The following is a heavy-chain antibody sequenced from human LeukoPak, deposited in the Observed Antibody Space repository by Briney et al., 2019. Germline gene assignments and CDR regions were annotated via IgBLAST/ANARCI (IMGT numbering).Heavy chain of an antibody. CDR2: IIPIFGIA. Sequence: SVKVSCKASGGTFSSYAISWVRQAPGQGLEWMGRIIPIFGIANYAQKFQGRVTITADKSTSTAYRELSSLRAEDTAVYYCARSEAGTTSDYWGQGTLVTVSS. V-gene: IGHV1-69*04. J-gene: IGHJ4*02. CDR1: GGTFSSYA. D-gene: IGHD1-1*01. CDR3: ARSEAGTTSDY.